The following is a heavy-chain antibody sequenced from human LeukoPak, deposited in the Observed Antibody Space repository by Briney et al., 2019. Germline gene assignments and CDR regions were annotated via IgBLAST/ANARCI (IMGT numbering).Heavy chain of an antibody. CDR2: IYHSGNT. D-gene: IGHD3-9*01. Sequence: PSGTLSLTCAVSGGSISSGNWWSLVRQPPGKGLEWIGEIYHSGNTNYNPSLKSRVTISVDWSKNHFSLKLSSVTAADTAVYYCAREGDYDILTGYYFIDSWGQGTLVTVSS. J-gene: IGHJ4*02. V-gene: IGHV4-4*02. CDR3: AREGDYDILTGYYFIDS. CDR1: GGSISSGNW.